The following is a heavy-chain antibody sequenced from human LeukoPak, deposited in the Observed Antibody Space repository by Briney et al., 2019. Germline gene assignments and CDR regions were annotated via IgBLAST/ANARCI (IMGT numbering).Heavy chain of an antibody. D-gene: IGHD6-19*01. V-gene: IGHV1-18*01. Sequence: RASVKVSCKASGGTFSSYAISWVRQAPGQGLEWMGWISAYNGNTNYAQKFQGRVTMTTDTSTSTAYMELKSLRSDDTAVYYCAREDTGYSSGWYRNDYWGQGTLVTVSS. J-gene: IGHJ4*02. CDR1: GGTFSSYA. CDR2: ISAYNGNT. CDR3: AREDTGYSSGWYRNDY.